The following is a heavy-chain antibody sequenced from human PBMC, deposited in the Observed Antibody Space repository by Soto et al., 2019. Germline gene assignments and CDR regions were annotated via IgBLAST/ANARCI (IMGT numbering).Heavy chain of an antibody. D-gene: IGHD5-18*01. Sequence: VQLVESGGGLVEPGGSLRLSCAASGFIVSNAWMSWVRQAPGKGLELVGRIKKKADGGTTDYAAPVEGRFTISRDDSKNTLFLQMNSLRPEDIAVYYCTTNPVGYRYFDYWGQGTLVTVSS. J-gene: IGHJ4*02. V-gene: IGHV3-15*01. CDR2: IKKKADGGTT. CDR1: GFIVSNAW. CDR3: TTNPVGYRYFDY.